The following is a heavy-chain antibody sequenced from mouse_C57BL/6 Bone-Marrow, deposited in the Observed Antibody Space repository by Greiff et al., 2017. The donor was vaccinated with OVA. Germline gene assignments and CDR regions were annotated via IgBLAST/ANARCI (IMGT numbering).Heavy chain of an antibody. Sequence: VQLQQPGAELVMPGASVKLSCKASGYTFTSYWMHWVKQRPGQGLEWIGEIDPSDSYTNYNQKFKGKSTLTVDKSSSTAYMQLSSRTSEDSAVYYCARSGGAYSNYYAMDYWGQGTSVTVSS. CDR2: IDPSDSYT. CDR3: ARSGGAYSNYYAMDY. V-gene: IGHV1-69*01. CDR1: GYTFTSYW. J-gene: IGHJ4*01. D-gene: IGHD2-5*01.